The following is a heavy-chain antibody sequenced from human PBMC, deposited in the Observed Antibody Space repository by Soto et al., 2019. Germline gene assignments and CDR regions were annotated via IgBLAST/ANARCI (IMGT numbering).Heavy chain of an antibody. CDR3: AKPTTNVGLFNSFDS. CDR1: GFSFVNYA. V-gene: IGHV3-23*01. CDR2: LSGSGINT. J-gene: IGHJ4*02. D-gene: IGHD1-7*01. Sequence: EVQRLESGGGLVQPGGSLRLSCAASGFSFVNYAMNWVLQSPGKGLEWVSGLSGSGINTYYADSVKGRFANSRDNSRDTVFLQMNSVTAADTSVYYSAKPTTNVGLFNSFDSWGQGALFTVSS.